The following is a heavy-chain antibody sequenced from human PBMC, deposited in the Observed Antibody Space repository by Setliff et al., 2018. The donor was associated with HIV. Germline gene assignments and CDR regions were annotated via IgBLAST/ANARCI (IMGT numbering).Heavy chain of an antibody. D-gene: IGHD1-26*01. J-gene: IGHJ2*01. CDR3: ARAAYSGTYLWEPATDL. CDR2: IYTSGKT. CDR1: GDSITRGSYY. Sequence: PSETLSLTCTVSGDSITRGSYYWSWIRQPAGKGLEWIGRIYTSGKTHYSPSLKSRITISADTSKNQLSLNLSSVTAADTAVYYCARAAYSGTYLWEPATDLWGRGTLVTVSS. V-gene: IGHV4-61*02.